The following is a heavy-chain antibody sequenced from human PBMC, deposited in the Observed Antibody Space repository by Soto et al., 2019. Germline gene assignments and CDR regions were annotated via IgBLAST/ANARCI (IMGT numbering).Heavy chain of an antibody. V-gene: IGHV4-39*07. CDR3: AREKGNWGSDAFDI. CDR2: IYHSGST. Sequence: SETLSLTCTVSGGSISSSSYYWGWIRQPPGKGLEWIGSIYHSGSTYYNPSLKSRVTISVDTSKNQFSLKLSSVTAADTAVYYCAREKGNWGSDAFDIWGQGTMVTVSS. J-gene: IGHJ3*02. CDR1: GGSISSSSYY. D-gene: IGHD7-27*01.